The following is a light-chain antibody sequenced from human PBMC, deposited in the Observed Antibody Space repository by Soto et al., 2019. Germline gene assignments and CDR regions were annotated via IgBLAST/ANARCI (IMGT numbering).Light chain of an antibody. Sequence: DIQLTQSPFFLAASLGDRVTITCGASQAITNNLAWYQQKPGKPPNLLIYAASSLQSGVPSGFSGSGSGTDFTLTISSLQPEDFETYYCQQSYSTPYTFGQGTKVDIK. CDR1: QAITNN. CDR3: QQSYSTPYT. J-gene: IGKJ2*01. V-gene: IGKV1-39*01. CDR2: AAS.